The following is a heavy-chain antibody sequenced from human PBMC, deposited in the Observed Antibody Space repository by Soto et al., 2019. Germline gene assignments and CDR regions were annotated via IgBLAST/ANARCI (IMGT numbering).Heavy chain of an antibody. V-gene: IGHV1-46*01. CDR1: GYTFTSYY. Sequence: ASVKVSCKASGYTFTSYYMHWVRQAPGQGLEWMGIINPSGGSTSYAQKFQGRVTMTRDTSTSTVYMELSSLRSEDTAVYYCARDVRVGSSSGRIGDIWGQGTMVTVSS. D-gene: IGHD6-6*01. CDR3: ARDVRVGSSSGRIGDI. CDR2: INPSGGST. J-gene: IGHJ3*02.